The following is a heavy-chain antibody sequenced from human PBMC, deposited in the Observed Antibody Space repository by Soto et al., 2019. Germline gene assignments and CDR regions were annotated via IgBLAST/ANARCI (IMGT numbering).Heavy chain of an antibody. Sequence: GGSLRLSCAASGFTFSSYAMSWVRQAPGKGLEWVSAISGSGGSTYYADSVKGRFTISRDNSKNTLYLQMNSLRAEDTAVYYCAKVGGLDYGDYGTRNFDYWGQGTLVTVSS. CDR3: AKVGGLDYGDYGTRNFDY. J-gene: IGHJ4*02. CDR2: ISGSGGST. D-gene: IGHD4-17*01. V-gene: IGHV3-23*01. CDR1: GFTFSSYA.